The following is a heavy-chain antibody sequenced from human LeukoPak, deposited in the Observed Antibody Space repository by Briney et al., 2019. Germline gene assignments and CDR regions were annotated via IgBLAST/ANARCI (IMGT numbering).Heavy chain of an antibody. J-gene: IGHJ4*02. CDR2: IIPILGIA. Sequence: SVKVFCKASGGTFSSYAIRWVRQAPGQGLEWMGRIIPILGIANYAQKFQGRVTITADKSTSTAYMELSSLRSEDTAVYYCARLGLYSYGLYYFDYWGQGTLVTVSS. CDR1: GGTFSSYA. D-gene: IGHD5-18*01. V-gene: IGHV1-69*04. CDR3: ARLGLYSYGLYYFDY.